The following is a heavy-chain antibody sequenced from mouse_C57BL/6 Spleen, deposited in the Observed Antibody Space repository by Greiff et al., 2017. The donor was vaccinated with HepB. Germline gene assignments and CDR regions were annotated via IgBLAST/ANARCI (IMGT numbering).Heavy chain of an antibody. D-gene: IGHD1-1*01. J-gene: IGHJ2*01. Sequence: EVKLVESGGGLVKPGESLKLSCAASGFSFSDYGMHWVRQAPEKGLEWVAYISSGSSTIYYADTLKGRFTISRDNAKNTLFLRLTSLRSEDTAMYYSARGGYYYGSSSGYFDYWGQGTTLTVSS. CDR1: GFSFSDYG. CDR2: ISSGSSTI. CDR3: ARGGYYYGSSSGYFDY. V-gene: IGHV5-17*01.